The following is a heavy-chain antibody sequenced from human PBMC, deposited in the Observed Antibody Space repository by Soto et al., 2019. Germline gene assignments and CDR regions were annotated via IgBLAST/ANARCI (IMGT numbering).Heavy chain of an antibody. CDR2: ISCNGGST. V-gene: IGHV3-64D*06. D-gene: IGHD1-26*01. CDR3: VKGRSYSGIYYTFDY. CDR1: GVTFSSYA. Sequence: GGSLRLTCSASGVTFSSYAMHWVRQAPGKGLEYVSAISCNGGSTYYADSVKGRFTISRDNSKNTLYLQMSSLRAEDTAVYYCVKGRSYSGIYYTFDYWGQGTLVTVSS. J-gene: IGHJ4*02.